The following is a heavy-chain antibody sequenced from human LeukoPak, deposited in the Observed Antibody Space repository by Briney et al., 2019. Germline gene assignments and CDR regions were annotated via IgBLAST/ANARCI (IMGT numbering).Heavy chain of an antibody. V-gene: IGHV5-51*01. CDR1: GYSFTSYG. CDR2: IYPGDSDT. Sequence: GESLKISCKGSGYSFTSYGIGWVRQMPGKGPEWIGIIYPGDSDTRYSPSFQGQVTISADKSISTAYLQWSSLKASDTAMYYCARQVVGAPDAFDIWGQGTMVTVSS. D-gene: IGHD2-15*01. J-gene: IGHJ3*02. CDR3: ARQVVGAPDAFDI.